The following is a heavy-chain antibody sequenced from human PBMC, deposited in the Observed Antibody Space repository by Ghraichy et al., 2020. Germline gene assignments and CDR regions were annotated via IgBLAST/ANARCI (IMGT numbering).Heavy chain of an antibody. CDR3: ARGEPYCSGGDCYYLNY. Sequence: GGSLRLSCAASGFTFSSFSMNWVRQAPGKGLEWLSYISSTSSTIYYADSVKGRFTISRDNAKNSLYLQMNSLRDEETAVYYCARGEPYCSGGDCYYLNYWGQGTLVTVSS. CDR1: GFTFSSFS. D-gene: IGHD2-21*02. CDR2: ISSTSSTI. V-gene: IGHV3-48*02. J-gene: IGHJ4*02.